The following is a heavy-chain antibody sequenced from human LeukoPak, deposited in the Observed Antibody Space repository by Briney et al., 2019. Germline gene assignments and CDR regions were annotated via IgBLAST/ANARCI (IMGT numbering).Heavy chain of an antibody. J-gene: IGHJ5*02. CDR3: ARGAEIVVVAATVIYNWFDP. V-gene: IGHV1-2*02. CDR2: INPNSGGT. D-gene: IGHD2-15*01. CDR1: GYTFTGYY. Sequence: ASVKVSCKASGYTFTGYYMHWVRQAPGQGLEWMGWINPNSGGTNYAQKFQGRVTMTRDTSSSTAYMELSRLRSDDTAVYYCARGAEIVVVAATVIYNWFDPWGQGTLVTVSS.